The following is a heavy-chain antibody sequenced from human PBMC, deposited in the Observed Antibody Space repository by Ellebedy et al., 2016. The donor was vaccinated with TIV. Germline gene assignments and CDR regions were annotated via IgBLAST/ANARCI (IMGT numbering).Heavy chain of an antibody. J-gene: IGHJ3*02. D-gene: IGHD1-26*01. V-gene: IGHV1-2*02. CDR3: TTSGWVVAATSVTFHI. Sequence: AASVKVSCKASGYTFTVSIYYMYWVRQAPGQGLEWMGWMNPNSGDTKYAQKFQDRVTMTREKSISTAYMELSRLRSDDTAVYYCTTSGWVVAATSVTFHIWGQGTMVTVSS. CDR2: MNPNSGDT. CDR1: GYTFTVSIYY.